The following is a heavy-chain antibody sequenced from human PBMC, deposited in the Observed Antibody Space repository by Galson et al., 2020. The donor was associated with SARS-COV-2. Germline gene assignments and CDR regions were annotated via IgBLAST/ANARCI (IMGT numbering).Heavy chain of an antibody. D-gene: IGHD7-27*01. J-gene: IGHJ4*02. V-gene: IGHV4-39*07. Sequence: SETLSLTCTVSGGSISSSSYYWGWIRQPPGKGLEWIGSIYYSGSTYYNPSLKSRVTISVDTSKNQFSLKLSSVTAADTAVYYCARDNRGPWDYWGQGTLVTVSS. CDR2: IYYSGST. CDR1: GGSISSSSYY. CDR3: ARDNRGPWDY.